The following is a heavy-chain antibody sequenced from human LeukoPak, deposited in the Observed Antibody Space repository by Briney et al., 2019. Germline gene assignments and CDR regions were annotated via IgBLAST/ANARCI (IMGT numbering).Heavy chain of an antibody. J-gene: IGHJ4*02. CDR2: ISYSGST. CDR3: VRSGLVRGVST. D-gene: IGHD3-10*01. Sequence: PPETLSLTCTVSGGSISSGGYYWSWIRQHPGKELEWIGSISYSGSTNYNPSLKNRVTMSIDTSRNQFSLKLNSVTVADTAFYYCVRSGLVRGVSTWGQGTLVTVSS. CDR1: GGSISSGGYY. V-gene: IGHV4-61*08.